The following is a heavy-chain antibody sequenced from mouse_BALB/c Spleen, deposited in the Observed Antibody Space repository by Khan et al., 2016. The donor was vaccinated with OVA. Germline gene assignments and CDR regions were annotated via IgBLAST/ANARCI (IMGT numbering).Heavy chain of an antibody. J-gene: IGHJ3*01. V-gene: IGHV1-5*01. Sequence: EVQLQQSGTVLARPGASVKMSCKASGYSFTSYWMHWVKQRPGQGLEWIGAIYPGNSDTSYNQKFKGKAKLTAVTSASTAYMVLSSLTNVDSAVYYCTDGNYVGMFAYWGQGTLVTVSA. CDR2: IYPGNSDT. CDR1: GYSFTSYW. D-gene: IGHD2-1*01. CDR3: TDGNYVGMFAY.